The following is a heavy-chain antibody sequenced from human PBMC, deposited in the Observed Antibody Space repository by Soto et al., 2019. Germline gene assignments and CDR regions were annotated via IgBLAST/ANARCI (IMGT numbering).Heavy chain of an antibody. V-gene: IGHV4-30-4*01. Sequence: LSLTCTVSGGSISSGDYYWSWIRQPPGKGLEWIGYIYYSGSTYYNPSLKSRVTISVDTSKNQFSLKLSSVTAADTAVYYCASYYYDSSGYGLNWFDPWGQGTLVTVSS. J-gene: IGHJ5*02. CDR3: ASYYYDSSGYGLNWFDP. CDR2: IYYSGST. CDR1: GGSISSGDYY. D-gene: IGHD3-22*01.